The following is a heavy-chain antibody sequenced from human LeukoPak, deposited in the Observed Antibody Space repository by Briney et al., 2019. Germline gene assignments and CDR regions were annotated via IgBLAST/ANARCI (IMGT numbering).Heavy chain of an antibody. CDR2: IYHSGST. CDR1: GYSISSGYY. CDR3: ASPIPSAPYCSGGSCYRPVWYFDL. V-gene: IGHV4-38-2*02. D-gene: IGHD2-15*01. Sequence: SETLSLTCTVSGYSISSGYYWGWIRQPPGKGLEWIGSIYHSGSTYYNPSLKSRVTISVDTSKNQFSLKLSSVTAADTAVYYCASPIPSAPYCSGGSCYRPVWYFDLWGRGTLVTVSS. J-gene: IGHJ2*01.